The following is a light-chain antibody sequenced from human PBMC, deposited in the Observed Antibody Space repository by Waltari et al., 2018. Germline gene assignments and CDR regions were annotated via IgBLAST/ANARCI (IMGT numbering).Light chain of an antibody. CDR1: QSLVFVDGNTY. CDR2: NVS. Sequence: VLVRSPLSLPVSLGQPASISCRSNQSLVFVDGNTYLNWLHQRPGQSPRRLIYNVSNRGSGVPDRFTGSGSGTGFTLKISRVAAEDVGVYYCVQGTGWPWTFGQGTKVEIK. CDR3: VQGTGWPWT. V-gene: IGKV2-30*01. J-gene: IGKJ1*01.